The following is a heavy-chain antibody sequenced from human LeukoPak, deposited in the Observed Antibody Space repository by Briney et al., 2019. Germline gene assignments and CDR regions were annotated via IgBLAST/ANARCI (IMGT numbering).Heavy chain of an antibody. CDR3: ARVRYGSGSYYKPYYFDY. D-gene: IGHD3-10*01. Sequence: KLQGRVTMTTDTSTSTAYMELRSLRSDDTAVYYCARVRYGSGSYYKPYYFDYWGQGTLVTVSS. V-gene: IGHV1-18*01. J-gene: IGHJ4*02.